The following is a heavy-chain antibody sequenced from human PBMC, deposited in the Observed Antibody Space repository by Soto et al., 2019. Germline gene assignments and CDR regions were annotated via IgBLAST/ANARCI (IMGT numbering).Heavy chain of an antibody. D-gene: IGHD1-1*01. CDR1: GYTFTFRY. J-gene: IGHJ3*02. V-gene: IGHV1-45*02. CDR2: ITPFKSGT. CDR3: ARSPFAGSDAFDI. Sequence: SVKVSRKASGYTFTFRYLHWVRQAPGQALEWMGWITPFKSGTNYAQKFQDRVTITRDRSVSTAYMELSNLRSDDTAMYYCARSPFAGSDAFDIWGQGTMVTVSS.